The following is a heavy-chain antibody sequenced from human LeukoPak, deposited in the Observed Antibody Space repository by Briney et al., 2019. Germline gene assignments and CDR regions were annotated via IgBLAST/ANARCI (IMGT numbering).Heavy chain of an antibody. D-gene: IGHD1-26*01. CDR2: INPDSGDA. CDR3: AKDHGFIVSNWFDP. Sequence: ASVKVSYKASGYTFTDYYIHWVRQAPGQGLEWMGRINPDSGDANSAQKFQGRVIMTRDTSIRTAYMELRRLRSDDTATYYWAKDHGFIVSNWFDPWGQGTLVSVSS. CDR1: GYTFTDYY. V-gene: IGHV1-2*06. J-gene: IGHJ5*02.